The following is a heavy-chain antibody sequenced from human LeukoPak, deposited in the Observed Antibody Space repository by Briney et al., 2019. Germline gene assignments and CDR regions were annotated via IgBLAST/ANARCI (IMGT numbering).Heavy chain of an antibody. V-gene: IGHV3-33*01. CDR1: GFTFSSYG. J-gene: IGHJ6*03. D-gene: IGHD3-10*01. Sequence: PGRSLRLSCAASGFTFSSYGMHWVRQAPGKGLEWVAVIWYDGSNKYYADSVKGRFTISRDNSKNTLYLQMNSLRAEDTAVYYCARDSQYGSADYYYYYMDVWGKGTTVTVSS. CDR2: IWYDGSNK. CDR3: ARDSQYGSADYYYYYMDV.